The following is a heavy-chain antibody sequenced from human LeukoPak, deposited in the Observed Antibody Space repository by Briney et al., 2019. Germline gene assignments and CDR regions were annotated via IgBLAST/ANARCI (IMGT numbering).Heavy chain of an antibody. D-gene: IGHD3-22*01. CDR3: ATYYYDTSGSITQANFDY. Sequence: PGGSLRLSCAASGFTFTNAWMSWVRQAPGKGLEWVGRIKSKTDGGTTDYAAPVQGRFTISRDDSKNMLYLQMNSLQAEDTAFYCVATYYYDTSGSITQANFDYWGQGTLVTVSS. J-gene: IGHJ4*02. CDR1: GFTFTNAW. CDR2: IKSKTDGGTT. V-gene: IGHV3-15*01.